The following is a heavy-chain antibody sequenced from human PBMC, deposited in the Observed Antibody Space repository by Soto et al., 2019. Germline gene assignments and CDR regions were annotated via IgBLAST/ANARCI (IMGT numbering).Heavy chain of an antibody. Sequence: EASVKVSCKASGYTFTSYYMHWVRQAPGQGLEWMGIINPSGGSTSYAQKFQGRVTMTRDTSTSTVYMELSSLRSEDTAVYYCARGLVVVVAATFGWFDPWGQGTLVTVSS. CDR2: INPSGGST. CDR1: GYTFTSYY. D-gene: IGHD2-15*01. V-gene: IGHV1-46*01. J-gene: IGHJ5*02. CDR3: ARGLVVVVAATFGWFDP.